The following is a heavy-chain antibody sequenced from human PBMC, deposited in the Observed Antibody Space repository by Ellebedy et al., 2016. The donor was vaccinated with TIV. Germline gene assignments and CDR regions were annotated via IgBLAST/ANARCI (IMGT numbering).Heavy chain of an antibody. V-gene: IGHV1-18*04. Sequence: AASVKVSCKASGYTFTTYGVSWVRQAPGQGLEWMGWIKPNKGNTIYAQNLQDRLTMTTDASTSTAYMELRSLRSDDTAVYFCARDRFIVPGTRAYYGMDVWGQGTTVTVSS. D-gene: IGHD1-26*01. J-gene: IGHJ6*02. CDR2: IKPNKGNT. CDR1: GYTFTTYG. CDR3: ARDRFIVPGTRAYYGMDV.